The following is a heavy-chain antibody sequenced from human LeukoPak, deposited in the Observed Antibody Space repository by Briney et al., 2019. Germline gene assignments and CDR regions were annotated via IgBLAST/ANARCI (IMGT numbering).Heavy chain of an antibody. CDR3: ARSSGGALLRFLEWLPYFDS. V-gene: IGHV1-8*01. CDR1: GYTFTSYD. J-gene: IGHJ4*02. CDR2: MNPNSGNT. Sequence: ASVKVSCKASGYTFTSYDINWVRQATGQGLEWMGWMNPNSGNTGYAQKFQGRVTMTRDMSTSTVYMELSSLRSEDTAVYYCARSSGGALLRFLEWLPYFDSWGQGTLVTVSS. D-gene: IGHD3-3*01.